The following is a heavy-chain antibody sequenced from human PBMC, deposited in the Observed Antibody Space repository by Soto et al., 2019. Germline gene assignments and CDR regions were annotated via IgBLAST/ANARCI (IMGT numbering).Heavy chain of an antibody. Sequence: GGSLRLSYAASGFTFSSYWMSWVRQAPGKGLEWVANIKQDGSEKYYVDSVKGRFTISRDNAKNSLYLQMNSLRAEDTAVYYCARIRGYSGYDYGGFDYWGQGTLVTVSS. CDR2: IKQDGSEK. CDR3: ARIRGYSGYDYGGFDY. J-gene: IGHJ4*02. CDR1: GFTFSSYW. D-gene: IGHD5-12*01. V-gene: IGHV3-7*01.